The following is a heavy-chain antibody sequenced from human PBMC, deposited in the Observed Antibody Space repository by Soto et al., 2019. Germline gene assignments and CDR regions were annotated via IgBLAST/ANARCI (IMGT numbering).Heavy chain of an antibody. J-gene: IGHJ4*02. Sequence: QVQLVQSGTEVKKPGASVKVSCKASGYTFSNYGIGWVRQAPGQGLEWMGWIGPYNGKTDYAQNFQGRVAMTADTSTTTAYMELRSLTSDDTAVYYCARDPSGEVVPAASDSWGQGTLVTVSS. CDR1: GYTFSNYG. CDR3: ARDPSGEVVPAASDS. V-gene: IGHV1-18*01. D-gene: IGHD2-2*01. CDR2: IGPYNGKT.